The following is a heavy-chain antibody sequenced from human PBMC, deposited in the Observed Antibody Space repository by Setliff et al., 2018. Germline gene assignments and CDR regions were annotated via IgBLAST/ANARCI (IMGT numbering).Heavy chain of an antibody. Sequence: SETLSLTCTVSGGPFSGASIWSWIRQPPGKGLEFIGYVYHSGTAKYDPSLGSRAIMSVDASKNEISLKLKSVTAADTAVYYCAKGGTYRYFDFWGQGAPVTVSS. CDR2: VYHSGTA. CDR3: AKGGTYRYFDF. V-gene: IGHV4-59*01. J-gene: IGHJ4*02. D-gene: IGHD1-1*01. CDR1: GGPFSGAS.